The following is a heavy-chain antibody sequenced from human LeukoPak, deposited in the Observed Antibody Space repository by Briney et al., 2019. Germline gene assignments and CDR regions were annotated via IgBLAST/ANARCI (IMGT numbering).Heavy chain of an antibody. D-gene: IGHD6-13*01. Sequence: GESLKISCKGSGYSFTSYWIGWVRQMPGKGLEWMGIIYPGDSDTRYSPSFQGQVTISADKSISTAYLQWSSLKASDTAMYYGARPQTYSNRWCYFDYWGQGTLATVSS. J-gene: IGHJ4*02. CDR3: ARPQTYSNRWCYFDY. CDR2: IYPGDSDT. CDR1: GYSFTSYW. V-gene: IGHV5-51*01.